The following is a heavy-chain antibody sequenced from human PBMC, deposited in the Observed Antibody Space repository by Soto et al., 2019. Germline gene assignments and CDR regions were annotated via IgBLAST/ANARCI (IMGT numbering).Heavy chain of an antibody. V-gene: IGHV3-33*01. CDR3: ARDSSGKIQLGYYYYGMDV. CDR1: GFTFSSYG. Sequence: GGSLRLSCAASGFTFSSYGMHWVRQAPGKGLEWVAVIWYDGSNKYYADSVKGRFTISRDNSKNTLYLQMNSLRAEDTAVYYCARDSSGKIQLGYYYYGMDVWGQGTTVTVSS. CDR2: IWYDGSNK. J-gene: IGHJ6*02. D-gene: IGHD5-18*01.